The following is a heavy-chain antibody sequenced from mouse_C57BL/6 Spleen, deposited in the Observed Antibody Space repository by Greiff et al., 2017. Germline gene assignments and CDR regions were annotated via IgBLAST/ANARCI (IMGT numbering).Heavy chain of an antibody. D-gene: IGHD2-14*01. J-gene: IGHJ4*01. CDR3: ARGGTPYAMDY. V-gene: IGHV1-63*01. CDR1: GYTFTNYW. CDR2: IYPGSGYT. Sequence: QVQLQQSGAELVRPGTSVKMSCKASGYTFTNYWIGWAKQRPGHGLEWIGDIYPGSGYTNYNEKFKGKATLTADKSSSTAYMQFSSLTSEDSAIYYCARGGTPYAMDYGGQGTSVTVSS.